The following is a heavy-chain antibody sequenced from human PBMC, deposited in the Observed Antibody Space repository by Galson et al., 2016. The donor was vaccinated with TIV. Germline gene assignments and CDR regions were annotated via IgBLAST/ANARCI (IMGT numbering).Heavy chain of an antibody. CDR1: GYTFTDYY. D-gene: IGHD3-22*01. V-gene: IGHV1-2*02. CDR3: ARDDGSTSGSNF. J-gene: IGHJ4*02. Sequence: SVKVSCKASGYTFTDYYVHWVRQAPGQGLEWMGWINPNSGGTIYAQKFQGRATMTRDTSISTAFMEVKKLRYDDTALYFCARDDGSTSGSNFWGQGTLVTVSS. CDR2: INPNSGGT.